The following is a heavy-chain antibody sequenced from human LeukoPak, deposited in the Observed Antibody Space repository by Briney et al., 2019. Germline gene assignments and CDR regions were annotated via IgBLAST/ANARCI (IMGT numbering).Heavy chain of an antibody. V-gene: IGHV4-34*01. D-gene: IGHD3-10*01. Sequence: SETLSLTCAVYGGSFSGYYWGWIRQTPGKGLEWIGTIYYSGTTYYNPSLESRATISEDTSKNQFSLTLRSVTAADTAVYYCARQISDYYYYYIDVWGKGTTVTVSS. CDR1: GGSFSGYY. CDR2: IYYSGTT. J-gene: IGHJ6*03. CDR3: ARQISDYYYYYIDV.